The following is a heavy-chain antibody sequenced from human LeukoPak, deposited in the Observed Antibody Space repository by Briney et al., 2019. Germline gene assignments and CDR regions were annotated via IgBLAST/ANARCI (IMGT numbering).Heavy chain of an antibody. CDR2: IYYSGST. D-gene: IGHD4-17*01. V-gene: IGHV4-30-4*01. J-gene: IGHJ4*02. CDR1: GGSISSGDYY. Sequence: SQTLSLTCTVSGGSISSGDYYWRWIRQPPGRGVEWIGYIYYSGSTYYNPSLKSRVTISVDTSKDQFSLKLSSVTAADTAVYYCARGIPDYGDYYFDYWGQGTLVTVSS. CDR3: ARGIPDYGDYYFDY.